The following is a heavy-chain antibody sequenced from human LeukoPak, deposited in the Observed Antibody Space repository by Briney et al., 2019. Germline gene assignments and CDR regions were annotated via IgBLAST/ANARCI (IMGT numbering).Heavy chain of an antibody. V-gene: IGHV3-23*01. CDR3: AKDQKTYYDILTGYFGTPSVDY. J-gene: IGHJ4*02. Sequence: GGSLRLSCAASGFTFSSYGMSWVRQAPGKGLEWVSAISGSGGSTYYADSVKGRFTISRDNSKNTLYLQMNSLRAEDTAVYYCAKDQKTYYDILTGYFGTPSVDYWGQGTLVTVSS. D-gene: IGHD3-9*01. CDR2: ISGSGGST. CDR1: GFTFSSYG.